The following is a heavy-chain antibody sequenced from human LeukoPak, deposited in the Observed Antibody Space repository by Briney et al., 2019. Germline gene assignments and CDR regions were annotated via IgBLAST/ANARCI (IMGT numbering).Heavy chain of an antibody. J-gene: IGHJ4*02. CDR3: ARGRVLFFMMVVVIIQFIDY. V-gene: IGHV3-74*01. CDR1: GFTFSSYW. CDR2: INTDGSST. D-gene: IGHD3-22*01. Sequence: PGGSLRLSCAASGFTFSSYWMHWVRQAPGKGLLWVSRINTDGSSTTYADSVKGRFTISRDNAKNTLYLQMNSLRAEDTAVYYCARGRVLFFMMVVVIIQFIDYWGQGTLVTVSS.